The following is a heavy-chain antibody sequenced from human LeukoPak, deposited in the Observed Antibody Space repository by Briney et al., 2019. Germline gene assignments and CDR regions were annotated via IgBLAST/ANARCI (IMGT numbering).Heavy chain of an antibody. CDR3: ARDLRSVYYDSSGYYYLDAFDI. Sequence: GASVKVSCKASGYTFTSYGISWVRQAPGQWLEWMGWISAYNGNTNYAQKLQGRVTMTTDTSTSTAYMELRSLRSDDTAVYYCARDLRSVYYDSSGYYYLDAFDIWGQGTMVTVSS. J-gene: IGHJ3*02. CDR2: ISAYNGNT. CDR1: GYTFTSYG. V-gene: IGHV1-18*01. D-gene: IGHD3-22*01.